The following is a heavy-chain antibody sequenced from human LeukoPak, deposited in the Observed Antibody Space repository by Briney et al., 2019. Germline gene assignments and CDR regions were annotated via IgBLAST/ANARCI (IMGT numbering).Heavy chain of an antibody. CDR1: GGTFSSYA. CDR3: ARAGGLGGGNLFRAAGDAFDI. V-gene: IGHV1-69*04. D-gene: IGHD4-23*01. Sequence: GASVKVSCKASGGTFSSYAISWVRQAPGQGLEWMGRIIPILGIANYAQKFQGRVTITADKSTSTAYMELSSLRSEDTAVYYCARAGGLGGGNLFRAAGDAFDIWGQGTMVTVSS. J-gene: IGHJ3*02. CDR2: IIPILGIA.